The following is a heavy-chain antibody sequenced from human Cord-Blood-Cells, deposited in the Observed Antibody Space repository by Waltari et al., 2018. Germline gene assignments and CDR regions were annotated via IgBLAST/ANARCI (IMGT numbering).Heavy chain of an antibody. D-gene: IGHD1-26*01. V-gene: IGHV3-9*03. CDR3: AKVAGSGSYFDY. Sequence: EVQLVESGGGLVPPGRSLRLSCAASGFTFDDYARPWARQAPGKGLEWVSGISWNSGSIGYADSVKGRFTISRDNAKNSLYLQMNSLRAEDMALYYCAKVAGSGSYFDYWGQGTLVTVSS. J-gene: IGHJ4*02. CDR2: ISWNSGSI. CDR1: GFTFDDYA.